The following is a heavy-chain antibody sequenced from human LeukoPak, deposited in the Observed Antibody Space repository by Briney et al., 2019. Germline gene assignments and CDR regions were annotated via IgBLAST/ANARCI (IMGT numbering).Heavy chain of an antibody. CDR2: FGHSGTI. V-gene: IGHV3-69-1*01. CDR3: AGYGDYPY. D-gene: IGHD4-17*01. Sequence: GGSLRLSCAASGFHFSAYDMHWVRQAPGEGLEWVAYFGHSGTIYYADSVRGRFTISRDNAKNSLHLQMNSLRADDTAAYYCAGYGDYPYWGQGTPVTVSS. CDR1: GFHFSAYD. J-gene: IGHJ4*02.